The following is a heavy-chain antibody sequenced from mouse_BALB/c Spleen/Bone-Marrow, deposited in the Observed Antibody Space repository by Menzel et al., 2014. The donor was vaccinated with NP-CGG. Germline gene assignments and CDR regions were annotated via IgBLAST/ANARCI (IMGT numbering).Heavy chain of an antibody. Sequence: EVKLVESGGGLVKPGGSLKLSCAASGSSFSSYAVSWVRQTPEKRLEWVASISGGGNSYHSHNMKGRFTITSDKARNNLYLQMSKLRSEDQGIYYCSKARGVTTAAPYYFDYWGQGTALTVSS. CDR1: GSSFSSYA. V-gene: IGHV5-6-5*01. D-gene: IGHD1-2*01. J-gene: IGHJ2*01. CDR2: ISGGGNS. CDR3: SKARGVTTAAPYYFDY.